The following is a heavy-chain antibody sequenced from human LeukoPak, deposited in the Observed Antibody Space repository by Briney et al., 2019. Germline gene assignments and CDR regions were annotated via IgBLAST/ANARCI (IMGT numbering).Heavy chain of an antibody. CDR1: GDSISSSYYY. J-gene: IGHJ6*02. V-gene: IGHV4-39*07. D-gene: IGHD1-1*01. CDR3: ARRGKNYYGMDV. CDR2: IYYTGST. Sequence: SETLSLTCTVSGDSISSSYYYWGWIRQPPGKGLEWIGTIYYTGSTNYNPSLKSRVTISVDTSKNQFSLNLSSVTAADTAVYYCARRGKNYYGMDVWGQGTTVTVSS.